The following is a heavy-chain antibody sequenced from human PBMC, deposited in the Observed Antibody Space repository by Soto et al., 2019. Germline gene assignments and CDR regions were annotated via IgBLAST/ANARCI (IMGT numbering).Heavy chain of an antibody. CDR3: AVAYCGSDCFLTPDN. CDR1: GFSVSSKY. V-gene: IGHV3-53*02. Sequence: EVQLVETGGGLIQPGGSLRLSCTASGFSVSSKYMTWVRQPPGKGLEWVSLMYGGGDTYYADSVKGRFTISRDSSKNTLFLQMNNLRAEDTAMYFCAVAYCGSDCFLTPDNWGQGTLVTVPS. J-gene: IGHJ4*02. CDR2: MYGGGDT. D-gene: IGHD2-21*02.